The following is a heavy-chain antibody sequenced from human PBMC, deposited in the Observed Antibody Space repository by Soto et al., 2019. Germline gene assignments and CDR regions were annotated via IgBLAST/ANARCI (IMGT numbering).Heavy chain of an antibody. V-gene: IGHV1-69*01. CDR1: GGTFSSHA. Sequence: QVQLVQSGAEVKKPGSSVKVSCKASGGTFSSHAISWVRQAPGQGLEWMGGIIPIFDTANYAQKFQGRVTITADESTSTADMELSSLRSEDTAVYYCARSQGTVATIKDLDYWGQGTLVTVSS. D-gene: IGHD5-12*01. J-gene: IGHJ4*02. CDR3: ARSQGTVATIKDLDY. CDR2: IIPIFDTA.